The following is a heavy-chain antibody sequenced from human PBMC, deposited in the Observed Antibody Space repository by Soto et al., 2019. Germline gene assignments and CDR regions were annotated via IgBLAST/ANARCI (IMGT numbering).Heavy chain of an antibody. D-gene: IGHD3-3*01. J-gene: IGHJ6*02. V-gene: IGHV4-34*01. CDR3: ARQPPGGYDFWSGYHYGMDV. CDR2: INHSGST. CDR1: GGSFSGYY. Sequence: SETLSLTCAVYGGSFSGYYWSWIRQPPGKGLEWIGEINHSGSTNYNPSLKSRVTISVDTSKNQFSLKLSSVTAVDTAVYYCARQPPGGYDFWSGYHYGMDVWGQGTTVTVSS.